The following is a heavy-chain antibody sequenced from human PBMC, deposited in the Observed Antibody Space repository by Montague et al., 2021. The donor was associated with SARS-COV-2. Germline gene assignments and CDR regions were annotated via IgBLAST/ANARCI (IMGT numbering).Heavy chain of an antibody. J-gene: IGHJ4*02. D-gene: IGHD3-10*01. CDR1: GGSISSSTYY. Sequence: SETLSLTCTVSGGSISSSTYYWGWIRQPPGKGLEWIGTIYYSGTTYYNPSLKSRVTISINTSRNKFSLNLKSVTAAGTAVYYCARADYYGSLENWGQGTLVPVSS. CDR3: ARADYYGSLEN. CDR2: IYYSGTT. V-gene: IGHV4-39*01.